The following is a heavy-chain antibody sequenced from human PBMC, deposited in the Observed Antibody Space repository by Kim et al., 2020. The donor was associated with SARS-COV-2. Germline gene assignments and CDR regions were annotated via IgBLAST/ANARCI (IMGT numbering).Heavy chain of an antibody. D-gene: IGHD3-3*01. V-gene: IGHV3-30-3*01. CDR2: ISYDGSNK. CDR3: ASGYDFWSGYLVLDHVA. Sequence: GGSLRLSCAASGFTFSSYAMHWVRQAPGKGLEWVAVISYDGSNKYYADSVKGRFTISRDNSKNTLYLQMNSLRAEDTAVYYCASGYDFWSGYLVLDHVAWGQGTLVTVSS. CDR1: GFTFSSYA. J-gene: IGHJ5*02.